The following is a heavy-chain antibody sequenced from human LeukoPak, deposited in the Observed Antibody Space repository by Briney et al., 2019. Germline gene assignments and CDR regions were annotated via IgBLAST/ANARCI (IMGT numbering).Heavy chain of an antibody. Sequence: PSETLSLTCTVSGGSISSGDYYWSWIRQPPGKGLEWIGYIYYSGSTYYNPSLKSRVTISVDTSKNQFSLKLSSVTAADTAAYYCARADVFWSGYGGFRYFDYWGQGTLVTVSS. CDR2: IYYSGST. J-gene: IGHJ4*02. CDR1: GGSISSGDYY. V-gene: IGHV4-30-4*08. CDR3: ARADVFWSGYGGFRYFDY. D-gene: IGHD3-3*01.